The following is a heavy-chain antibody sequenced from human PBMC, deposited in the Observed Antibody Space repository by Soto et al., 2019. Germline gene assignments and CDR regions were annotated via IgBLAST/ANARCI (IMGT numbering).Heavy chain of an antibody. Sequence: GGSLRLSCAASGFTVSSNYMSWVRQAPGKGLEWVSVIYSGGSTYYADSVKGRFTISRDNSKNTLYLQMNSLRAEDTAVYYCARGRITIFGVVDSLDYWGQGTLVTVSS. CDR1: GFTVSSNY. J-gene: IGHJ4*02. CDR3: ARGRITIFGVVDSLDY. CDR2: IYSGGST. D-gene: IGHD3-3*01. V-gene: IGHV3-66*01.